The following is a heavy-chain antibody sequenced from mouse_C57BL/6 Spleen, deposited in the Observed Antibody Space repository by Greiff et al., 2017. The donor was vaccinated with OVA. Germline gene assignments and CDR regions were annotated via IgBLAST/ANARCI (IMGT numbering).Heavy chain of an antibody. V-gene: IGHV1-82*01. CDR3: ARWLLRGYAMDY. J-gene: IGHJ4*01. Sequence: VQLQQSGPELVKPGASVEGGWKASGYAFSSHVMNWVKQRPGKGLEWIGRIYPGDGATNYNGKFKGKATLTADKSSSTAYMQLSSLTSEDSAVYFCARWLLRGYAMDYWGQGTSVTVSS. CDR2: IYPGDGAT. CDR1: GYAFSSHV. D-gene: IGHD2-3*01.